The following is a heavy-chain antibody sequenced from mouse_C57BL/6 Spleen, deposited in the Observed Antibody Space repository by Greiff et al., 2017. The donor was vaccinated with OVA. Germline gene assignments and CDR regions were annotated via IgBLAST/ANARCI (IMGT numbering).Heavy chain of an antibody. Sequence: EVMLVESGGGLVQPGGSLSLSCAASGFTFTDYSMSWVRQPPGKALEWLGFIRNKANGYTTEYSASVKVRFTISRANSQSILYLQMNALRAEVSATYYCARSAYPGYYGSSYGYFDVWGTGTTVTVSS. CDR3: ARSAYPGYYGSSYGYFDV. D-gene: IGHD1-1*01. V-gene: IGHV7-3*01. CDR2: IRNKANGYTT. J-gene: IGHJ1*03. CDR1: GFTFTDYS.